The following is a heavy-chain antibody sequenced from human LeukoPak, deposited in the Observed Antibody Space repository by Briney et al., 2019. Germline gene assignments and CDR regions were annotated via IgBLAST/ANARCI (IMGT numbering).Heavy chain of an antibody. J-gene: IGHJ2*01. CDR2: IIPIFGTA. CDR3: ARAYDSSGYYFHWYFDL. Sequence: SVKVSCKASGGTFSSYAISWVRQAPGQGLEWMGGIIPIFGTANYAQKFQGRVTITADESTSTAYMELSSLRSEDTAVYYCARAYDSSGYYFHWYFDLWGRGTLVTVSS. V-gene: IGHV1-69*13. CDR1: GGTFSSYA. D-gene: IGHD3-22*01.